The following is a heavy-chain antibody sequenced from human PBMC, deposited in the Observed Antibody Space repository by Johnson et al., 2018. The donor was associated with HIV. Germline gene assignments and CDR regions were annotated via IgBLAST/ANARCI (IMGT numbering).Heavy chain of an antibody. CDR2: ISSNGRTI. V-gene: IGHV3-11*04. J-gene: IGHJ3*02. CDR1: GFTFSDYY. Sequence: QMQLVESGGGLVKPGGSLRLSCAVSGFTFSDYYMNCIRQAPGKGLEWVSFISSNGRTIYYADSVTGRFTISRYNDKNALYRQMNSLRAEDTAVYSCARDEGYYYDDSGFFDIWSQGTMVTVSA. CDR3: ARDEGYYYDDSGFFDI. D-gene: IGHD3-22*01.